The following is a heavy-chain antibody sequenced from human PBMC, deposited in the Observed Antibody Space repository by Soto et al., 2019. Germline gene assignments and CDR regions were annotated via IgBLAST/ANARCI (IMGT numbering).Heavy chain of an antibody. D-gene: IGHD6-19*01. J-gene: IGHJ6*02. CDR1: GFTFSDYY. CDR2: ISSSSSYT. Sequence: GGSLRLSCAASGFTFSDYYMSWIRQAPGKWLEWVSYISSSSSYTNYADSVKGRFTISRDNAKNSLYLQMNSLRAEDTAVYYCARERYSSGWYEVYYYGMDVWGQGTTVTVSS. CDR3: ARERYSSGWYEVYYYGMDV. V-gene: IGHV3-11*06.